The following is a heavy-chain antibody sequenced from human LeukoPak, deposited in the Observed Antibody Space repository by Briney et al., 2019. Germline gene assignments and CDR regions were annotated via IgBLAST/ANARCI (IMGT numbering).Heavy chain of an antibody. J-gene: IGHJ4*02. V-gene: IGHV2-5*02. Sequence: SGPTLVKPTQTLTLTCTFSGFSLSTSGAGVGWIRQPPGKALEWLALIYWDDDKRYSPSLKSRLTITKDTSKNQVDLTMTNMDPVDTATYYCAHSAYCGGDCYPPHFDYWGQGTLVTVSS. CDR1: GFSLSTSGAG. CDR2: IYWDDDK. CDR3: AHSAYCGGDCYPPHFDY. D-gene: IGHD2-21*02.